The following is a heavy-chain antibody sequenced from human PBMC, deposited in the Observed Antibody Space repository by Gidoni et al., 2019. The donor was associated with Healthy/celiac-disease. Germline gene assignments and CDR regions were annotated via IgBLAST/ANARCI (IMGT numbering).Heavy chain of an antibody. CDR3: AKEGHLQITVTIDY. CDR2: ISGSGGST. D-gene: IGHD4-17*01. V-gene: IGHV3-23*01. CDR1: GFTFSSYA. Sequence: EVQLLESGGGLVQPGGSLRLSCAASGFTFSSYAMSWVRQAPGKGLEWVSAISGSGGSTYDADSVKGRFTISRDNSKNTLYLKMNSLRAEDTAVYYCAKEGHLQITVTIDYWGQGTLVTVSS. J-gene: IGHJ4*02.